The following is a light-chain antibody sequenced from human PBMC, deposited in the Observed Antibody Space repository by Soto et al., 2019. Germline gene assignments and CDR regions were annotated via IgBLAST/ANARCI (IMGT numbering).Light chain of an antibody. CDR3: MQATQPYT. CDR2: MIS. Sequence: EIVMTQTPLSSRVTLGQPASISCRSSQSLVHRDGNTYLSWLHQRPGQPPRLLIYMISDRFSGVPDRFSGSGAGTDFTMKISRVEAEDVGVYYCMQATQPYTFGQGTNLEIE. J-gene: IGKJ2*01. V-gene: IGKV2-24*01. CDR1: QSLVHRDGNTY.